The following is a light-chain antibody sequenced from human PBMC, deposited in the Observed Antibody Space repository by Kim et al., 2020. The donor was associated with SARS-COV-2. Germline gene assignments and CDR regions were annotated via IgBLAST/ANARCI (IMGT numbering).Light chain of an antibody. Sequence: SYELTQPPSVSVSPGETVSMTCTGDRLRERYTCWYQQKSGRSPVLVVYQDSKRPSGIPERISGTKSGNIATLTITGTQAVDEADYYYQAWDSRTTLVFGG. V-gene: IGLV3-1*01. CDR3: QAWDSRTTLV. J-gene: IGLJ2*01. CDR1: RLRERY. CDR2: QDS.